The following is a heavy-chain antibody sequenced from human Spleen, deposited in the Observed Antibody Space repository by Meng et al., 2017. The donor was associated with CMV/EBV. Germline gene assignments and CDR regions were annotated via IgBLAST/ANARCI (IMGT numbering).Heavy chain of an antibody. CDR3: TRGLLKYCDNSSCYRYYYDVDV. D-gene: IGHD6-25*01. V-gene: IGHV4-34*01. CDR1: GGSFSGYY. Sequence: SETLSLTCAIYGGSFSGYYWSWIRQSPGKGLEWIGEINHSGDTNYNPSLKGRVTVSVDTSKNQFSLKLNSVTAADTAVYYCTRGLLKYCDNSSCYRYYYDVDVWSRGTPVTVSS. CDR2: INHSGDT. J-gene: IGHJ6*02.